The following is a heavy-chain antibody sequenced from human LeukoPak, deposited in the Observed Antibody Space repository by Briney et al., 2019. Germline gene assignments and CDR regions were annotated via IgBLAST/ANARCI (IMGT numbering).Heavy chain of an antibody. Sequence: GGSLRLSCAVSGFTFSTYSMNWVRQAPGKGLEWVSSISSGSGYIYQADSVKGRFTISRDTSNHMLYLQMNSLRAEDTAVYFCTRGHAAMGDYWGQGTLVTVSS. J-gene: IGHJ4*02. CDR2: ISSGSGYI. CDR1: GFTFSTYS. D-gene: IGHD5-18*01. V-gene: IGHV3-21*04. CDR3: TRGHAAMGDY.